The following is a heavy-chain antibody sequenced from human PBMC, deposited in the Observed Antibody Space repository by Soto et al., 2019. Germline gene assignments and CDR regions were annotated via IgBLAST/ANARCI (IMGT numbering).Heavy chain of an antibody. Sequence: QVQLVQSGAELKNPGASVKVACKASGYKFTTYFIHWVRQAPGQGLEWMGMIHPSGDTGYAQKFRCRVTMTIDTSTTTAYMELRNLTSEDTVLYFSVRGYCTTSPCSGDFQFWGQGTLVTVSS. CDR1: GYKFTTYF. J-gene: IGHJ1*01. CDR3: VRGYCTTSPCSGDFQF. CDR2: IHPSGDT. D-gene: IGHD2-15*01. V-gene: IGHV1-46*01.